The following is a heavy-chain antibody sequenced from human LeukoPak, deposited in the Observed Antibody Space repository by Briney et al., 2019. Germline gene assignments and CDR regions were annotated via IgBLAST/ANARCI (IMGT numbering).Heavy chain of an antibody. D-gene: IGHD6-19*01. Sequence: SQTLSLTSAISGDSVSITNGAWNWVRQSPWRGLEWLGRTYNRNKSYPEHAVSVKGPTTISPDTSNNQFSLHLSSVTPEDTAVYYWARDVATTGWYTFDDWGQGTLVTVSA. J-gene: IGHJ4*02. CDR1: GDSVSITNGA. V-gene: IGHV6-1*01. CDR3: ARDVATTGWYTFDD. CDR2: TYNRNKSYP.